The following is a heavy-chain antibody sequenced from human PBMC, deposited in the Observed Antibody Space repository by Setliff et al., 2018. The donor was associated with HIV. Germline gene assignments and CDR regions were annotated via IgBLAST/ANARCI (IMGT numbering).Heavy chain of an antibody. CDR3: ARRGRDGVLIVFATGFDP. D-gene: IGHD2-8*01. CDR1: GASINNSTYY. J-gene: IGHJ5*02. Sequence: SETLSLTCAVSGASINNSTYYWGWIRQPSGKGLEWIGDIHYSGNTHYNPSLKSRVTISVDTSKNQFSLKLSSVSAADTAVYYCARRGRDGVLIVFATGFDPWGQGTLVTVS. CDR2: IHYSGNT. V-gene: IGHV4-39*01.